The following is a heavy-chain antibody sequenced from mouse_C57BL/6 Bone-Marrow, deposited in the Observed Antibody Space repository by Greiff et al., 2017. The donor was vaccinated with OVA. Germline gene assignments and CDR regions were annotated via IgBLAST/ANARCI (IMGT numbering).Heavy chain of an antibody. V-gene: IGHV1-55*01. CDR3: ASGGYDGGWFAY. CDR1: GYTFTSYW. CDR2: IYPGSGST. J-gene: IGHJ3*01. D-gene: IGHD2-2*01. Sequence: VQLQQPGAELVKPGASVKMSCKASGYTFTSYWITWVKQRPGQGLEWIGDIYPGSGSTNDNEKFKSKATLTVDTSSSTAYMQLSSLTSEDSAVYYCASGGYDGGWFAYWGQGTLVTVSA.